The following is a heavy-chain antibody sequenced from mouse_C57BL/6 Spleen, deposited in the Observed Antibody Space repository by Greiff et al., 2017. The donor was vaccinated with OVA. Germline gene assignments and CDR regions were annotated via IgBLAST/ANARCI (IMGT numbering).Heavy chain of an antibody. CDR2: IDPSDSYT. D-gene: IGHD1-1*01. V-gene: IGHV1-69*01. CDR1: GYTFTSYW. CDR3: ARGDYYGSSPWCAY. J-gene: IGHJ3*01. Sequence: QVQLQQPGAELVMPGASVKLSCKASGYTFTSYWMHWVKQRPGQGLEWIGEIDPSDSYTNYNQKFKGKSTLTVDKSSSTAYMQLSSLTSEDSAVYYGARGDYYGSSPWCAYWGQGTLVTVSA.